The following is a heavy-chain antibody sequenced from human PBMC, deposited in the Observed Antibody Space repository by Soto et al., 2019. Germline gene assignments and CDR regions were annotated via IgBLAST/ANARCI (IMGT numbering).Heavy chain of an antibody. Sequence: GGSLRLSCAASGFTFSSYSMNWVRQAPGKGLEWVSSISSSSSYIYYADSVKGRFTISRDNAKNSLYLQMNSLRAEDTAVYYCARGTSGIAAADDYWGQGTLVTVSS. V-gene: IGHV3-21*01. CDR1: GFTFSSYS. CDR3: ARGTSGIAAADDY. J-gene: IGHJ4*02. CDR2: ISSSSSYI. D-gene: IGHD6-13*01.